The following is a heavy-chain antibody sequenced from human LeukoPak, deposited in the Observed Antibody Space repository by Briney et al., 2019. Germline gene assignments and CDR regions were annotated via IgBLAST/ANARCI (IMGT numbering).Heavy chain of an antibody. CDR3: AREGKSTVAYFDY. CDR1: GDSVSSNSAA. J-gene: IGHJ4*02. D-gene: IGHD4-23*01. V-gene: IGHV6-1*01. Sequence: SQTLSLTCDNSGDSVSSNSAAWNLIRQSPSRGLKWLGRTYYRSKWYNDYAVSVKSRITINPDTSKNQFSLQLNSVTPEDTAVYYCAREGKSTVAYFDYWGQGTLVTVSS. CDR2: TYYRSKWYN.